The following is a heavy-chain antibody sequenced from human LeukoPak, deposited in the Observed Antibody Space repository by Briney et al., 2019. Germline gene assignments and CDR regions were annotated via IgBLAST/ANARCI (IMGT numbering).Heavy chain of an antibody. CDR3: ARLLVVESRFDP. V-gene: IGHV4-4*07. Sequence: PSETRSLTCTVSDGSINSYFWSWIRQPAGKGLEYIGRIYASGSTNYNPSLKSRVTMSVDTSKNQFPLKLTSVTAADTAVYYCARLLVVESRFDPWGQGTLVTVSS. J-gene: IGHJ5*02. CDR1: DGSINSYF. CDR2: IYASGST. D-gene: IGHD2-15*01.